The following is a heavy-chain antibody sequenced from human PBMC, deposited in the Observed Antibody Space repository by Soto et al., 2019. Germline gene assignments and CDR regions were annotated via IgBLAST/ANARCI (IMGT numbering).Heavy chain of an antibody. CDR1: GFTFSGSA. Sequence: PGGSLRLSCAASGFTFSGSAMHWVRQASGKGLEWVGRIRSKANSYATAYAASVKGRFTISRDDSKNTAYLQMNSLKTEDTAVYYCTRHVSGSYYVSDYWGQGTLVTVSS. J-gene: IGHJ4*02. D-gene: IGHD1-26*01. CDR2: IRSKANSYAT. V-gene: IGHV3-73*01. CDR3: TRHVSGSYYVSDY.